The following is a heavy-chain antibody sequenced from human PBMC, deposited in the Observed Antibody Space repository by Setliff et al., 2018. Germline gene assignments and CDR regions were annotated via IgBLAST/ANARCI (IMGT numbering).Heavy chain of an antibody. D-gene: IGHD3-10*01. CDR3: VRVDLWFGELLSPYYYYGMDV. J-gene: IGHJ6*02. V-gene: IGHV3-23*01. CDR2: ISSTITST. CDR1: GFTFSSSA. Sequence: GGSLRLSCAASGFTFSSSAMAWVRQAPGKGLEWVSAISSTITSTYYADSVKGRFTISRDNSKNFLYQQMNSLRPEDMAVYYCVRVDLWFGELLSPYYYYGMDVWGQGTTVTVSS.